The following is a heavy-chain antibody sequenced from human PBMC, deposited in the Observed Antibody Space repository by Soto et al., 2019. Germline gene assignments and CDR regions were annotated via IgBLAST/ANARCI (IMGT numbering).Heavy chain of an antibody. V-gene: IGHV5-10-1*01. CDR1: GYSFTSYW. CDR3: ARLRIAAATYYYYGMDV. D-gene: IGHD6-13*01. Sequence: PGESLKISCKGSGYSFTSYWISWVRQMPGKGLEWMGRIDPSDSYTNYSPSFQGHVTISADKSISTAYLQWSSLKASDTAMYYCARLRIAAATYYYYGMDVWGQGTTVTVSS. J-gene: IGHJ6*02. CDR2: IDPSDSYT.